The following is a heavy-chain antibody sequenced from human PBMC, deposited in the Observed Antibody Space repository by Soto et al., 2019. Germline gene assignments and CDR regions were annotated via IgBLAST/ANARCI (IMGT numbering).Heavy chain of an antibody. CDR3: ARYYDSSGYYYYYGMDV. Sequence: ASVKVSCKASGYTFTSYGISWVRQAPGQGLEWMGWISAYNGNTNYAQKLQGRVTMTTDTSTSTAYMELRSLRSDDTAVYYCARYYDSSGYYYYYGMDVWGQGPTVTVSS. J-gene: IGHJ6*02. V-gene: IGHV1-18*01. CDR1: GYTFTSYG. D-gene: IGHD3-22*01. CDR2: ISAYNGNT.